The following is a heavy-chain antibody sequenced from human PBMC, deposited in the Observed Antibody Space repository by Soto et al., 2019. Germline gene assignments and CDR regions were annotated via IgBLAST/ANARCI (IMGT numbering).Heavy chain of an antibody. V-gene: IGHV3-23*01. D-gene: IGHD4-17*01. CDR3: AKDRYGDYGGIDY. CDR2: ITGSGGST. Sequence: GGSLRLSCAASGFTLSNYAMNWVRQAPGKGLEWVSVITGSGGSTYYADSVKGRFTISRDTSKNTLFLQMNSLRAEDTAVYYCAKDRYGDYGGIDYWGQGTMVTVSS. CDR1: GFTLSNYA. J-gene: IGHJ4*02.